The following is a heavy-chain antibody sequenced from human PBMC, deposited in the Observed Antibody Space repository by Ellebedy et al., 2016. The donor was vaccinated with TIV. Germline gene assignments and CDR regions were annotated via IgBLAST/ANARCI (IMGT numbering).Heavy chain of an antibody. CDR1: GYTFSSYG. V-gene: IGHV1-18*04. Sequence: ASVKVSCKASGYTFSSYGISWVRQAPGQGLEWMGWISAYNGDTNYAQKFQGRVTMTTDTFASTAYLELRSLRSDDTAVYYCARGFYEEFDPWGQGTLVTVSS. D-gene: IGHD2/OR15-2a*01. CDR3: ARGFYEEFDP. CDR2: ISAYNGDT. J-gene: IGHJ5*02.